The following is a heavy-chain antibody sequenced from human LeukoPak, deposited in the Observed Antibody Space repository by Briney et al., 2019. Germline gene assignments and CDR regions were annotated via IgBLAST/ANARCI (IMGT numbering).Heavy chain of an antibody. D-gene: IGHD6-19*01. Sequence: SETLSLTCTVSGYSISSGYYWGWIRQPPGKGLEWIGSIYHSGSTYYNPSLKSRVTISVDTSKNQFSLKLSSVTAADTAVYYCARGLGSGWTYYFDYWGQGTLVTVSS. CDR2: IYHSGST. V-gene: IGHV4-38-2*02. CDR3: ARGLGSGWTYYFDY. J-gene: IGHJ4*02. CDR1: GYSISSGYY.